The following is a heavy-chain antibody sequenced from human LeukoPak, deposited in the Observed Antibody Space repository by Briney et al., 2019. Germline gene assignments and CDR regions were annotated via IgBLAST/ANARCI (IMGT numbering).Heavy chain of an antibody. CDR2: ISAYNGNT. CDR1: GYAFTSYG. CDR3: AREDCSGGSCYSLSLTPVFHVFDI. D-gene: IGHD2-15*01. J-gene: IGHJ3*02. V-gene: IGHV1-18*01. Sequence: ASVKVSCKASGYAFTSYGISWVRQAPGQGLEWMGWISAYNGNTNYAPKLQGRVTMATDTSTSTAYMELKSLRSDDTAVYYCAREDCSGGSCYSLSLTPVFHVFDIWGQGTMVTVSS.